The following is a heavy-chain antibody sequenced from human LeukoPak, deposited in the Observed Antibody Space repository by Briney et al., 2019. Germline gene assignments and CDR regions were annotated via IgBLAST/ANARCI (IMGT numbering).Heavy chain of an antibody. CDR1: GFTFSSYA. CDR2: ISYDGSNK. V-gene: IGHV3-30*04. J-gene: IGHJ5*02. CDR3: AKGKGSGGSCYRGSLCYNWFDP. D-gene: IGHD2-15*01. Sequence: GGSLRLSCAASGFTFSSYAMHWVRQAPGKGLEWVAVISYDGSNKYYADSVKGRFTISRDNSKNTLYLQMNSLRAEDTAVYYCAKGKGSGGSCYRGSLCYNWFDPWGQGTLVTVSS.